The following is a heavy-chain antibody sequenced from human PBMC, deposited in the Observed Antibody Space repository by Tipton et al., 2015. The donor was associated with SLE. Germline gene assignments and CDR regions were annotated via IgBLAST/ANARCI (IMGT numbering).Heavy chain of an antibody. Sequence: GLVKPSETLSLTCAVYGGSFSGYYWSWIRQPPGKGLEWIGEINHSGSTNYNPSLKSRVTISVDTSKNQFSLKLSSVTAADTAVYYCARSLADYVWGTGLYWYFDLWGRGTLVTVSS. D-gene: IGHD3-16*01. CDR3: ARSLADYVWGTGLYWYFDL. CDR1: GGSFSGYY. V-gene: IGHV4-34*01. CDR2: INHSGST. J-gene: IGHJ2*01.